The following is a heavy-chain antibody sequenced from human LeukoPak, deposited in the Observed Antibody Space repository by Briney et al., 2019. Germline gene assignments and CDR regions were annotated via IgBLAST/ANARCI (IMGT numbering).Heavy chain of an antibody. CDR2: ISSNGGST. D-gene: IGHD1-26*01. V-gene: IGHV3-64*01. J-gene: IGHJ4*02. CDR3: ARGQSRWELLNPPDY. CDR1: GFTFSSYA. Sequence: GGSLRLSCAASGFTFSSYAMHWVRQAPGKGLEYVSAISSNGGSTYYANSVKCRFTISRDNSKNTLYLQMGSLRAEDMAVYYCARGQSRWELLNPPDYWGQGTLVTVSS.